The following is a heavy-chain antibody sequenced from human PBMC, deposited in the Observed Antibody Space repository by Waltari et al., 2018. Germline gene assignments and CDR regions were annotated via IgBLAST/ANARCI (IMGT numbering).Heavy chain of an antibody. CDR2: INHSGRN. J-gene: IGHJ6*03. D-gene: IGHD3-3*01. CDR3: ARANTIFGVIRTWYYMDV. Sequence: QVQLQQWGAGLLKPSETLSLTCVVSGGSFSGSFWSWIRPAPGKGLEWIGEINHSGRNNYNPSLKSRVTISIDTSKIQFSLKLRSVTVADTAVYYCARANTIFGVIRTWYYMDVWGKGTPVTVSS. V-gene: IGHV4-34*01. CDR1: GGSFSGSF.